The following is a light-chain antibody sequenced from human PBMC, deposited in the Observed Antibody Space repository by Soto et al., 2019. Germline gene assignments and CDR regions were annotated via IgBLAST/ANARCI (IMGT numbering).Light chain of an antibody. J-gene: IGKJ2*01. CDR2: GAS. CDR1: QSISTW. V-gene: IGKV1-5*01. CDR3: QQYSSSSPP. Sequence: DIQMTQSPSTLSASVGDRVTITCRARQSISTWLAWCQQKPGKAPKLLIYGASSLESGVPSRFSGSGSVTEFTLIIDNLQPDDFATYYCQQYSSSSPPFGQGTKLEIK.